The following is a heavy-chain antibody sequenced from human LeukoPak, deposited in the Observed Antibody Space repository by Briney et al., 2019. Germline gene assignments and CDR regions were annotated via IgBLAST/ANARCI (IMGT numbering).Heavy chain of an antibody. Sequence: PGGSLRLSCAASGFTLTNYAMSWVRQAPGKGLEWVSGISGSSGLTYYEDSVKGRFTISRDISKNTVYLQMNSLRAEDTAVYYCAKGATVVKTFEDYWGQGTLVTVSS. V-gene: IGHV3-23*01. D-gene: IGHD4-23*01. J-gene: IGHJ4*02. CDR3: AKGATVVKTFEDY. CDR2: ISGSSGLT. CDR1: GFTLTNYA.